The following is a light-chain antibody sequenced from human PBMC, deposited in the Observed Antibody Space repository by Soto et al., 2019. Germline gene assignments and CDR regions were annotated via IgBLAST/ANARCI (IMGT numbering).Light chain of an antibody. CDR3: QPYNNWPLT. Sequence: SVSPGESATLSCRASQGIGGTLAWYQHKPGQTPRLLIYDTSSRATGVPTRFSGSRSGAEFTLTINSLQSEDFAVYYCQPYNNWPLTFGGGTKVDIK. CDR1: QGIGGT. J-gene: IGKJ4*01. V-gene: IGKV3-15*01. CDR2: DTS.